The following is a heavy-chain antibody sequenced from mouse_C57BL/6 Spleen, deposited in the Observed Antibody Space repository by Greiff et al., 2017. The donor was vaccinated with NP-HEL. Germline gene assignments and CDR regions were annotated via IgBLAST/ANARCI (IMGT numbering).Heavy chain of an antibody. V-gene: IGHV5-6*01. CDR2: ISSGGSYT. D-gene: IGHD1-1*01. CDR1: GFTFSSYG. CDR3: ARRFITTVVEYFDY. J-gene: IGHJ2*01. Sequence: EVQRVESGGDLVKPGGSLKLSCAASGFTFSSYGMSWVRQTPDKRLEWVATISSGGSYTYYPDSVKGRFTISRDNAKNTLYLQMSSLKSEDTAMYYCARRFITTVVEYFDYWGQGTTLTVSS.